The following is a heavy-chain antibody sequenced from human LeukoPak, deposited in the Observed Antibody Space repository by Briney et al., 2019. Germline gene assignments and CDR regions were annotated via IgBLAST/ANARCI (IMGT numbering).Heavy chain of an antibody. Sequence: GGSLRLSCAASGFTVSNYAMFWVRQAPGKGLEWVAVMSFDGNSKYYADSVKGRFTISRDNSKNTLYLQMNSLRAEDTAVYYCARDGQLERRGYFDYWGQGTLVTVSS. CDR2: MSFDGNSK. J-gene: IGHJ4*02. V-gene: IGHV3-30-3*01. CDR3: ARDGQLERRGYFDY. D-gene: IGHD1-1*01. CDR1: GFTVSNYA.